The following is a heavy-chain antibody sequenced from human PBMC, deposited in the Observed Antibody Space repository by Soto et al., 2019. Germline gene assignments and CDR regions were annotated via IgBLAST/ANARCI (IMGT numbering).Heavy chain of an antibody. D-gene: IGHD6-19*01. Sequence: PGGSLRLSCTASGFTFSNYSMNWVRQAPGKGLEWVSSISGDSSYIYYADSVKGRFTISRDNAKNSLSLQMNSLRAEDTAVYFGAKDPIPVPMYYLDYWGQGSLVPVSS. CDR3: AKDPIPVPMYYLDY. CDR1: GFTFSNYS. V-gene: IGHV3-21*01. J-gene: IGHJ4*02. CDR2: ISGDSSYI.